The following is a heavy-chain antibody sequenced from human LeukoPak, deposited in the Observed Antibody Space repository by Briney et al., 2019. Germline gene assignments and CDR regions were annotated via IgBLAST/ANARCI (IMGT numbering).Heavy chain of an antibody. CDR1: GYSITSGFY. CDR3: ARASRPGGDSSGYDFDQ. V-gene: IGHV4-38-2*02. J-gene: IGHJ4*02. CDR2: ISYGGTT. D-gene: IGHD3-22*01. Sequence: SETLSLTCSVSGYSITSGFYWAWIRQPPGKGLEWVGGISYGGTTYYNPSLKSRVAISLDMSKNHFSLRLSSVTAADTALYYCARASRPGGDSSGYDFDQWGQGTLVTVSS.